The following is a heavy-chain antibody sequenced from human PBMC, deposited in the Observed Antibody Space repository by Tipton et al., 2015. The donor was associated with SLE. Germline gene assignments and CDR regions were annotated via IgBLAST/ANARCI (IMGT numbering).Heavy chain of an antibody. V-gene: IGHV4-34*01. J-gene: IGHJ4*02. CDR2: INHSGST. CDR3: ARAGEGLGY. CDR1: GGSFRGDY. Sequence: TLSLTCAVYGGSFRGDYWSWIRQPPGKGLEWIGEINHSGSTNYNPSLKSRVTISVDTSKNQFSLKLSSVTAADTAVYYCARAGEGLGYWGQGTLVTVSS. D-gene: IGHD3-10*01.